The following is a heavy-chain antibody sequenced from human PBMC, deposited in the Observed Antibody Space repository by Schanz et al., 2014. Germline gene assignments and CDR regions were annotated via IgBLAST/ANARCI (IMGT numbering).Heavy chain of an antibody. J-gene: IGHJ4*02. CDR1: GITLSGYG. CDR2: ISYDGNNE. Sequence: VRLVESGGGLVQPGGSLRLSCAASGITLSGYGLHWVRQAPGKGLEWVAVISYDGNNEDYADSVKGRFSISRDNSQNTLYLQMDSLRPEDTAVYFCAKDTGYCHGGACYCFEYWGLGILVTVSS. V-gene: IGHV3-30*18. D-gene: IGHD2-8*02. CDR3: AKDTGYCHGGACYCFEY.